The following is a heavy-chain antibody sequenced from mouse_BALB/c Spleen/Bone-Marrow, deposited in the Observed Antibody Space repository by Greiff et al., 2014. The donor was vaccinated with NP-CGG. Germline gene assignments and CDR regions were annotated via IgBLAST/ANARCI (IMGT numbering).Heavy chain of an antibody. V-gene: IGHV4-2*02. CDR1: GFDFSRYW. J-gene: IGHJ4*01. CDR2: INPGSSTI. D-gene: IGHD3-1*01. Sequence: EVQLVESGGGLVQPGGSLNLSCAASGFDFSRYWMSWARQAPGKGQEWIGEINPGSSTINYTPSLKDKFIISRDNAKNTLYLQMSKVRYEDTALYYCARSAFYAMDYWGQGTSVTVSS. CDR3: ARSAFYAMDY.